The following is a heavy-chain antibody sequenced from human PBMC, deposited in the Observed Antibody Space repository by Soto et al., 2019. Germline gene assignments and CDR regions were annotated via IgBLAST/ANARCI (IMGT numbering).Heavy chain of an antibody. D-gene: IGHD6-13*01. CDR3: AREGASSSWYGGFDY. CDR1: GGTFSSYA. V-gene: IGHV1-69*12. J-gene: IGHJ4*02. CDR2: IIPMFGTA. Sequence: QVQLVQSGAEVKKPGSSVKVSCKASGGTFSSYAISWVRQAPGQGLEWMGGIIPMFGTANYAQKFQGRIAITADESTSTACMELSSLRSEDTAVYYCAREGASSSWYGGFDYWGQGTLVTVSS.